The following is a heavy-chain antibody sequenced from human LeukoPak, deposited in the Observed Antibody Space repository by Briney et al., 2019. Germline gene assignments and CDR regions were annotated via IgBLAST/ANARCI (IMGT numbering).Heavy chain of an antibody. CDR1: GGTFSSYA. J-gene: IGHJ4*02. CDR3: ARDRGGYELFDY. V-gene: IGHV1-69*04. CDR2: IIPILGIA. Sequence: SVKVSCKASGGTFSSYAISWVRQAPGQGLEWMGRIIPILGIANYAQKFQGRVTITADKSTSTAYMELSSLRSVDTAVYYCARDRGGYELFDYWGQGTLVTVSS. D-gene: IGHD5-12*01.